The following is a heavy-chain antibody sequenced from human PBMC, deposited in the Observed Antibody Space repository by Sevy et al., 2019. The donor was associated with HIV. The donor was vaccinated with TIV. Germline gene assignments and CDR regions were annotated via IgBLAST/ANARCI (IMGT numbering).Heavy chain of an antibody. D-gene: IGHD3-10*01. J-gene: IGHJ4*02. CDR3: ARASGPTVGAYFDY. Sequence: ASVKVSCRASGYSFTAYFLHWVRQAPGQGLEWMGRISPNSGGTVYAQNFQGRVTMTRDTSATTAYMEVTRLKSDDTALYYCARASGPTVGAYFDYWGQGTLVTVSS. CDR1: GYSFTAYF. V-gene: IGHV1-2*06. CDR2: ISPNSGGT.